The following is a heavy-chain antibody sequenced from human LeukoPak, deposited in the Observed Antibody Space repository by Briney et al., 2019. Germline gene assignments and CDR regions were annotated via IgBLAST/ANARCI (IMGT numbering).Heavy chain of an antibody. CDR1: GFTFSSYS. CDR3: ARATPTGYCSSTSCYLYYYYGMDV. CDR2: ISSSRTFI. J-gene: IGHJ6*02. V-gene: IGHV3-21*01. D-gene: IGHD2-2*01. Sequence: GGSLRLSCAASGFTFSSYSMNWVRQAPGKGLEWVSSISSSRTFIYYADSVKGRFTISRDNAKNSLYLQMNSLRAEDTAVYYCARATPTGYCSSTSCYLYYYYGMDVWGQGTTVTVSS.